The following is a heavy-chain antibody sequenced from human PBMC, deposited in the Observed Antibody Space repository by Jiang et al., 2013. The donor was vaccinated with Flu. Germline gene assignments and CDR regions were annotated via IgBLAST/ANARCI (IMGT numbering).Heavy chain of an antibody. D-gene: IGHD2-15*01. CDR3: AGAGRISRFDP. CDR1: GITFATYA. CDR2: INIGNNNI. V-gene: IGHV1-3*04. J-gene: IGHJ5*02. Sequence: SGAEVKEPGASVTVSCKASGITFATYAVHWVRQAPGQGLEWMGWINIGNNNIKYSQKFQGRVSITKDTSANTVYMELRSLRSEDSALYFCAGAGRISRFDPWGPGTRVTVSS.